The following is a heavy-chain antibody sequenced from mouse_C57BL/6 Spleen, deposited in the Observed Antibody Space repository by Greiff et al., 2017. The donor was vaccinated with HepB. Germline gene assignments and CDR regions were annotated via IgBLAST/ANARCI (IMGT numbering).Heavy chain of an antibody. CDR2: IDPANGNT. CDR3: AKSLLRLYWYFDV. Sequence: DVKLQESVAELVRPGASVKLSCTASGFNIKNTYMHWVKQRPEQGLEWIGRIDPANGNTKYAPKFQGKATITADTSSNTAYLQLSSLTSEDTAIYYCAKSLLRLYWYFDVWGTGTTVTVSS. J-gene: IGHJ1*03. V-gene: IGHV14-3*01. D-gene: IGHD1-1*01. CDR1: GFNIKNTY.